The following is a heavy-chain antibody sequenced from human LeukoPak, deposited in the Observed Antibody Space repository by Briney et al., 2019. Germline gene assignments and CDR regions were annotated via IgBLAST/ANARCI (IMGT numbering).Heavy chain of an antibody. J-gene: IGHJ4*02. V-gene: IGHV3-23*01. Sequence: GGSLRLSCAASGFTFSTYAMSWVRQAPGKGLEWVSGISGSGGSTYYADSVKGRFTVSRDNSRNTLYLQMNSLRAEDTAVYYCAKDAAGPEYWGQGTLVTVSS. CDR1: GFTFSTYA. CDR2: ISGSGGST. CDR3: AKDAAGPEY. D-gene: IGHD6-13*01.